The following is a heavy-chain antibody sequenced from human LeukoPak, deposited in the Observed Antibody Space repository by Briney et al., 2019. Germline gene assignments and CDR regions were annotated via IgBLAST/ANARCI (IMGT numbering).Heavy chain of an antibody. J-gene: IGHJ4*02. V-gene: IGHV3-48*01. CDR2: ISSSSSTI. CDR1: GFTFSSYS. CDR3: ARDYLGGTDY. Sequence: GGFLRLSCAASGFTFSSYSMNWVRQAPGKGLEWVSYISSSSSTIYYADSVKGRFTISRDNAKNSLYLQMNSLRAEDTAVYYCARDYLGGTDYWGQGTLVTVSS. D-gene: IGHD3-16*01.